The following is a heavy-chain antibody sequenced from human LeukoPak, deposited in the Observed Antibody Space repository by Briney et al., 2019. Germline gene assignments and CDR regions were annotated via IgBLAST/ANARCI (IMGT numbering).Heavy chain of an antibody. D-gene: IGHD2-21*01. CDR1: GGSISGHY. CDR3: ARGRDAYYFAY. CDR2: IDYSGTT. J-gene: IGHJ4*02. Sequence: PSETLSLTCTVSGGSISGHYWSWIRQPPGKGLEWIGYIDYSGTTNYNPSLKSRVSISVGTSTNQFSLKLRSLTAADTAVYYCARGRDAYYFAYWGQGTLVTVSS. V-gene: IGHV4-59*11.